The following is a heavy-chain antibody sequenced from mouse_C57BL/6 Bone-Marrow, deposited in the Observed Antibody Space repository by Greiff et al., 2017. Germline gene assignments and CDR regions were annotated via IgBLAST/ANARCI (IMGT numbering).Heavy chain of an antibody. CDR2: INPGSGGT. CDR1: GYAFTNYL. Sequence: QVQLQQSGAELVRPGPSVKVSCKASGYAFTNYLIEWVKQRPGQGLEWIGVINPGSGGTNYTEKFKCKATLTADKSSSTAYMQLSRLTSDDSAVYFCARFPVYWGQGTTLTVSS. V-gene: IGHV1-54*01. J-gene: IGHJ2*01. CDR3: ARFPVY.